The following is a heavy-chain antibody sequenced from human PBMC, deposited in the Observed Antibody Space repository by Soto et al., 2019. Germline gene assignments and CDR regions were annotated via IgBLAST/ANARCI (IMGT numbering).Heavy chain of an antibody. CDR1: GYTFTSYD. D-gene: IGHD3-10*01. J-gene: IGHJ6*03. CDR2: MNPNSGNT. CDR3: ARAPEGRTMGEYYMDV. V-gene: IGHV1-8*01. Sequence: ASVKVSCKASGYTFTSYDINWVRQATGQGLEWMGWMNPNSGNTGYAQKFQGRVTMTRNTSISTAYMEPSSLRSEDTAVYYCARAPEGRTMGEYYMDVWGKGTTVTVSS.